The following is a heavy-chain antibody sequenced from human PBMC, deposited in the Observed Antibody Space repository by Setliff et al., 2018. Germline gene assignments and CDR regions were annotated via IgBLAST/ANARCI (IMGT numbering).Heavy chain of an antibody. Sequence: PETLSLTCTVSGGSINSGVYYWGWIRQPPGKGLEWIGRTFYNPSLKSRVTISVDTSKNQFSLTLSSVTAADTAVYYCARLPNYVWGSPVDYWGQGTLVTVSS. CDR1: GGSINSGVYY. CDR3: ARLPNYVWGSPVDY. J-gene: IGHJ4*02. D-gene: IGHD3-16*01. CDR2: T. V-gene: IGHV4-39*01.